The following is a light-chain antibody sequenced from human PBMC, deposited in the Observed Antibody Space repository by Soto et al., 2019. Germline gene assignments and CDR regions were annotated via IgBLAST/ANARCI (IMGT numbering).Light chain of an antibody. V-gene: IGKV1D-13*01. CDR3: QQRSNWPPST. J-gene: IGKJ1*01. Sequence: AIQLTQSPSSLSASVGDRVTITCRASQGISSALAWYQQKPGKAPKLLIYDASSLESGVPSRFSGSGSGTDFTLTISSLQPEDFAVYYCQQRSNWPPSTFGQGTKVDNK. CDR2: DAS. CDR1: QGISSA.